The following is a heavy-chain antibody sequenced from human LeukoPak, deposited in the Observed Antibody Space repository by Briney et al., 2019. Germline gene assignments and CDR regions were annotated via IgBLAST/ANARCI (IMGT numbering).Heavy chain of an antibody. V-gene: IGHV5-51*01. CDR1: GYSFTSFW. D-gene: IGHD3-16*01. CDR2: IHPSDSDT. Sequence: ESLKISCKGSGYSFTSFWIGWVRQMPGRGLEWMGIIHPSDSDTRYSPSFQGQVTISADKSISTAYLQWRSLKASDTAMYYCARLWGGALNYWGQGTLVTVSS. J-gene: IGHJ4*02. CDR3: ARLWGGALNY.